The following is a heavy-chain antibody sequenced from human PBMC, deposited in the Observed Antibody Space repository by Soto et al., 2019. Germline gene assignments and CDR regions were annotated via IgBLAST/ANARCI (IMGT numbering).Heavy chain of an antibody. CDR2: IYYTGSA. CDR3: ASLDSSGQLEY. Sequence: QVQLQESGPGLVKPAETLSLTCTVSGDAISSGSYYWIWIRQPPGKGLEWIGFIYYTGSANYNASLRSRVTISVGTSKNQFSLRLNSVTAADTAKYFCASLDSSGQLEYWGQGRLVIVST. V-gene: IGHV4-61*01. J-gene: IGHJ4*02. D-gene: IGHD3-22*01. CDR1: GDAISSGSYY.